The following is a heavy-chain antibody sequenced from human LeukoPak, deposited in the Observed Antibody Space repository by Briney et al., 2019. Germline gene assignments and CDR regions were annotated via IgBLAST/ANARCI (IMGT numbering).Heavy chain of an antibody. CDR2: IWYDGSNK. CDR3: AKSSGYYPEY. J-gene: IGHJ4*02. CDR1: GFTFSSYG. D-gene: IGHD3-22*01. Sequence: GGSLRLSCAASGFTFSSYGMHWVRQAPGKGLEWVALIWYDGSNKYYADSVKGRFTISRDNSKYTLYLQMNSLRAEDTAVYYCAKSSGYYPEYWGQGTLVTVSS. V-gene: IGHV3-33*06.